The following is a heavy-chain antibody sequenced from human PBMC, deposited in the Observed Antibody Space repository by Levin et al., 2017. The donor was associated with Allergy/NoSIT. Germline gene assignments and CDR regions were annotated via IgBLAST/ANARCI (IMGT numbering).Heavy chain of an antibody. CDR2: IYSGDST. V-gene: IGHV3-53*01. D-gene: IGHD4-17*01. CDR3: ARHFNDYGDYWFDY. Sequence: GESLKISCAASGFTVSSNYMSWVRQAPGKGLEWVSVIYSGDSTYYADSVKGRFTISRDNSKNTLYLQINSLRAEDTAVYYCARHFNDYGDYWFDYWGQGTPVTVSS. CDR1: GFTVSSNY. J-gene: IGHJ4*02.